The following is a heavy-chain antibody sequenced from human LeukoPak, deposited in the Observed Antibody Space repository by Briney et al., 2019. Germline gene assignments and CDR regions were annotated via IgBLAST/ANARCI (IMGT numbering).Heavy chain of an antibody. V-gene: IGHV3-23*01. CDR1: GFTFSSYS. Sequence: GGSLRLSCAASGFTFSSYSMSWVRQAHGKWLEWVSAISGRGGNTYYADSMKGPFTIARDNSKNTLYLHMNSLRAEDTAVYYCAKFTDGYYDFWSGYPYWGQGTLVTVSS. J-gene: IGHJ4*02. CDR2: ISGRGGNT. CDR3: AKFTDGYYDFWSGYPY. D-gene: IGHD3-3*01.